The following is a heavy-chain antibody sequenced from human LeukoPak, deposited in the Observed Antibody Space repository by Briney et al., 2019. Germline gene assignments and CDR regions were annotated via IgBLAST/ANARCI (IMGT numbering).Heavy chain of an antibody. CDR1: GFTFDDYA. CDR3: AKDNHLEPQSPADY. CDR2: ISWNSGSI. V-gene: IGHV3-9*01. Sequence: GGSLRLSCAASGFTFDDYAMHWVRQAPGKGLEWVSGISWNSGSIGYADSVKGRYTISRDNAKNSLYLQMNSLRAEDTALYYCAKDNHLEPQSPADYWGQGTLVTVSS. J-gene: IGHJ4*02. D-gene: IGHD1-14*01.